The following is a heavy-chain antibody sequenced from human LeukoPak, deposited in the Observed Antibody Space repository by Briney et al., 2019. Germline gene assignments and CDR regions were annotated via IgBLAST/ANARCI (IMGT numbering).Heavy chain of an antibody. Sequence: GGSLRLSCASSGFTFSVYGMNWVRQAPGKGLEWVSYISSSSNSIYYADSVKGRFTISRDNSKNTLYLQMNSLRAEDTAVYYCAKATCPPGYRGANWCYFDYWGQGTLVTVSS. CDR2: ISSSSNSI. CDR3: AKATCPPGYRGANWCYFDY. CDR1: GFTFSVYG. V-gene: IGHV3-48*01. J-gene: IGHJ4*02. D-gene: IGHD1-26*01.